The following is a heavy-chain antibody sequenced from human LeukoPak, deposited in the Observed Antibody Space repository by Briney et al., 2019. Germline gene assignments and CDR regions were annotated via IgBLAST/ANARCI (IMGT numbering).Heavy chain of an antibody. D-gene: IGHD5-18*01. Sequence: SETLSLTCTVSGGSISSSSCYWGWIRQPPGKGLEWIGSIYYSGSTYYNPSLKSRVTISVDTSKNQFSLKLSSVTAADTAVYYCAREAMAARSPMLRDYWGQGTLVTVSS. V-gene: IGHV4-39*07. CDR3: AREAMAARSPMLRDY. J-gene: IGHJ4*02. CDR2: IYYSGST. CDR1: GGSISSSSCY.